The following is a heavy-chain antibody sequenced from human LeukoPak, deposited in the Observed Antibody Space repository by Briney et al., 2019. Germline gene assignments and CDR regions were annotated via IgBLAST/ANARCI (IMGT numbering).Heavy chain of an antibody. Sequence: GASVKVSCKASGYTFTGYYMHWERQAPGQGLEWMGWINPNSGGTNYAQKFQDRVTMTRDTSISTAYMELSRLRSDDTAVHYCARSRMVRGVMSWFDPWGQGTLVTVSS. V-gene: IGHV1-2*02. CDR1: GYTFTGYY. J-gene: IGHJ5*02. CDR3: ARSRMVRGVMSWFDP. D-gene: IGHD3-10*01. CDR2: INPNSGGT.